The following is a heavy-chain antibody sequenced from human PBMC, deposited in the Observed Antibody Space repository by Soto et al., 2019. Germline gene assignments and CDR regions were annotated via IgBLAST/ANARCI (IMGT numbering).Heavy chain of an antibody. CDR1: GFTFSSYG. CDR3: AREKNYDILTGYYIVHYYYGMDV. CDR2: IWYDGSNK. J-gene: IGHJ6*02. D-gene: IGHD3-9*01. V-gene: IGHV3-33*01. Sequence: QVQLVESGGGVVQPGRSLRLSCAASGFTFSSYGMHWVRQAPGKGLEWVAVIWYDGSNKYYADSVKGRFTISRDNSKNTLYLQMNSLRAEDKAVYYCAREKNYDILTGYYIVHYYYGMDVWGQGTTVTVSS.